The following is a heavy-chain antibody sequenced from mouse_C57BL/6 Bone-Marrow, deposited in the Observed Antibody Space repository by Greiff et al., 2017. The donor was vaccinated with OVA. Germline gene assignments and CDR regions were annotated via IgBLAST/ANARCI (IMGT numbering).Heavy chain of an antibody. J-gene: IGHJ4*01. CDR2: IHPNSGST. CDR1: GYTFTSYW. V-gene: IGHV1-64*01. CDR3: ARLLRYGYAMDY. D-gene: IGHD1-1*01. Sequence: QVQLQQPGAELVKPGASVKLSCKASGYTFTSYWMHWVKQRPGQGLEWIGMIHPNSGSTNYNENFKSKATLTVDKSSSTAYMQLSNLKAEDSADYYCARLLRYGYAMDYWGQGTSVTVSS.